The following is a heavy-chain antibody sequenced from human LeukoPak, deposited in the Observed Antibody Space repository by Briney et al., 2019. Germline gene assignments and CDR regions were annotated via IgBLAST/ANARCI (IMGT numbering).Heavy chain of an antibody. J-gene: IGHJ5*02. CDR1: GGSISSYY. CDR3: ARALYYYDSSGHPWFDP. Sequence: SETLSLTCTVSGGSISSYYWSWIRQPPGKGLEWIGYIYYSGGTNYNPSLKSRVTISVDTSKNQFSLKLSSVTAADTAVYYCARALYYYDSSGHPWFDPWGQGTLVTVSS. CDR2: IYYSGGT. V-gene: IGHV4-59*01. D-gene: IGHD3-22*01.